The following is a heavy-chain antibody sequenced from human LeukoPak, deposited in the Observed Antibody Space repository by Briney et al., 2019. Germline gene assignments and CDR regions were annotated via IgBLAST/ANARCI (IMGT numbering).Heavy chain of an antibody. Sequence: GGSLRLSCAASGFTFSSYAMSWVRQAPGKGLEWVSAISGSGGSTYYADSVKGRFTISRDNSKNTLYLQMNSLRAEDTAVYYCAKERLVRATGGHDAFDIWGQGTMVTVSS. CDR1: GFTFSSYA. J-gene: IGHJ3*02. D-gene: IGHD1-26*01. CDR3: AKERLVRATGGHDAFDI. V-gene: IGHV3-23*01. CDR2: ISGSGGST.